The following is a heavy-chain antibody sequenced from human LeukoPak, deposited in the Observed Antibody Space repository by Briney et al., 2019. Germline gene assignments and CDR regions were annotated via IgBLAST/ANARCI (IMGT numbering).Heavy chain of an antibody. CDR2: IIPIFGTA. CDR3: ARGWCSGGSCYSGFDY. D-gene: IGHD2-15*01. CDR1: GGTFSSYA. V-gene: IGHV1-69*13. J-gene: IGHJ4*02. Sequence: SVKVSCKASGGTFSSYAISWVRQAPGQGLEWMGGIIPIFGTANYAQKFQGRVTIAADESTSTAYMELSSLRSEDTAVYYCARGWCSGGSCYSGFDYWGQGTLVTVSS.